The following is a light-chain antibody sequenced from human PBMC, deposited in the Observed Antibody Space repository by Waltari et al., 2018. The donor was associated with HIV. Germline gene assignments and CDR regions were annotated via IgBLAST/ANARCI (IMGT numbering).Light chain of an antibody. CDR2: GAS. CDR1: QSGGST. CDR3: QQYNNWPLYT. J-gene: IGKJ2*01. V-gene: IGKV3-15*01. Sequence: ELMMTQSPATLSVSPGERATLSCNASQSGGSTLAWYQQKTGQAPRLLRYGASTRATGVPARFSCSGSGTEVTLTISSLQSEDFAVYYCQQYNNWPLYTFGRGTKLAIK.